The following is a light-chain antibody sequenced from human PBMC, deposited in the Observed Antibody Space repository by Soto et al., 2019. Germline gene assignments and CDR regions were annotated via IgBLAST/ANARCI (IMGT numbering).Light chain of an antibody. CDR1: SSNIGSNT. CDR3: AAWDDSLNGPV. J-gene: IGLJ2*01. CDR2: SNY. Sequence: QSVLTQPPSASGTPGQRVTISCSGSSSNIGSNTVNWYQQLPGTAPKLLIYSNYQRPSGVPDRFSGSKSDTSASLAISGLQSEDEADYCCAAWDDSLNGPVFGGGTKLTVL. V-gene: IGLV1-44*01.